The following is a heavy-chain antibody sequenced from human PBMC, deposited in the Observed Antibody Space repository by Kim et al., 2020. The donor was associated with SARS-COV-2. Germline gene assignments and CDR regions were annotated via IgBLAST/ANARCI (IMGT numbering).Heavy chain of an antibody. J-gene: IGHJ6*02. CDR3: AGFGDAYYGMDV. CDR2: IYYSGST. CDR1: GGSISSSSYY. D-gene: IGHD3-10*01. V-gene: IGHV4-39*01. Sequence: SETLSLTCTVSGGSISSSSYYWGWIRQPPGKGLEWIGSIYYSGSTYYNPSLKSRVTISVDTSKNQFSLKPSSVTAADAAVYYCAGFGDAYYGMDVWGQGTTVTVSS.